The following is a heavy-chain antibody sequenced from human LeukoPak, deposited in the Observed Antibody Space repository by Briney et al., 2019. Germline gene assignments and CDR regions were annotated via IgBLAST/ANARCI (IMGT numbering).Heavy chain of an antibody. CDR3: ARHALVGAVDAFDI. V-gene: IGHV4-39*01. J-gene: IGHJ3*02. CDR2: IYYSGST. Sequence: PSETLSLTCTVSGGSISSSSYYWGWIRQPPGKGLEWIGSIYYSGSTYYNPSLKSRVTISVDTSKNQFSLKLSSVTAADTAVCYCARHALVGAVDAFDIWGQGTMVTVSS. CDR1: GGSISSSSYY. D-gene: IGHD1-26*01.